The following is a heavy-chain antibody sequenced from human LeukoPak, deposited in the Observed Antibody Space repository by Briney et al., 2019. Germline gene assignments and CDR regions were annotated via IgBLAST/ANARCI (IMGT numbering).Heavy chain of an antibody. CDR3: AKELGGAFDI. CDR2: ISWNSGSI. Sequence: GGSLRLSCAASGFTFDDYAMHWVRQAPGKGLEWVSGISWNSGSIGYADSVKGRFTISRDNAKNSLYLQMNSLRAEDTALHYCAKELGGAFDIWGQGTMVTVSS. D-gene: IGHD6-6*01. V-gene: IGHV3-9*01. CDR1: GFTFDDYA. J-gene: IGHJ3*02.